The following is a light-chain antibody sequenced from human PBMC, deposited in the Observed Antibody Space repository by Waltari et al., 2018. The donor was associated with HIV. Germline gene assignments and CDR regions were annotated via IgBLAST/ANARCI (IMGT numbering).Light chain of an antibody. V-gene: IGKV3-15*01. Sequence: EILMTQSPATLSVPPGERVTLPCRASQSVSSDLAWYRQKPGQAPRLLIYNASTRATGLPARFSGSGSGTEFTLTISSLQSEDFAFYYCQQYNNWPPWTFGQGTKVEIK. CDR1: QSVSSD. J-gene: IGKJ1*01. CDR3: QQYNNWPPWT. CDR2: NAS.